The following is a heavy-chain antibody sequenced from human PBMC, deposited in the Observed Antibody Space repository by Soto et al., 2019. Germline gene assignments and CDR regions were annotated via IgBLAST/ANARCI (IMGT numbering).Heavy chain of an antibody. V-gene: IGHV4-34*01. D-gene: IGHD3-10*01. CDR2: INHSGST. CDR3: ARGGGANYYYGSGNRNWFDP. CDR1: GGSFSDYY. Sequence: SETLSLTCAVYGGSFSDYYWSWIRQPPGKGLEWIGEINHSGSTNYNPSLKSRVTISVDTSKNQFSLKLSSVTAADTAVYYCARGGGANYYYGSGNRNWFDPWGQGTLVTVSS. J-gene: IGHJ5*02.